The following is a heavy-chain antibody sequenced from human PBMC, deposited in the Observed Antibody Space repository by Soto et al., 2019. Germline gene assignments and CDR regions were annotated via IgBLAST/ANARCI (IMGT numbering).Heavy chain of an antibody. J-gene: IGHJ5*02. CDR1: AVTLRSCG. V-gene: IGHV3-30*18. Sequence: GGYLRVSYAASAVTLRSCGMHWVRQAPGKGLEWVAVISYDGSNKYYADSVKGRFTISRDNSKNTLYLQMNSLRAEDTAVYYCAKDRSLAGSDAPWFDP. CDR3: AKDRSLAGSDAPWFDP. CDR2: ISYDGSNK. D-gene: IGHD6-19*01.